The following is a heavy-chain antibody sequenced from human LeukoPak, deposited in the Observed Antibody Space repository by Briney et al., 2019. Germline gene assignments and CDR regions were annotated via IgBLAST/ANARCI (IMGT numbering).Heavy chain of an antibody. V-gene: IGHV3-66*01. CDR3: ASGERWLQPIDH. CDR1: GFTVSSNY. D-gene: IGHD5-24*01. CDR2: IYSGGST. Sequence: GGSLRLSCAASGFTVSSNYMSWVRQAPGKGLEWVSVIYSGGSTYYADSVKGRFTISRDNSKNTLYLQMNSLRAEDTAVYYCASGERWLQPIDHWGQGTLVTVSS. J-gene: IGHJ4*02.